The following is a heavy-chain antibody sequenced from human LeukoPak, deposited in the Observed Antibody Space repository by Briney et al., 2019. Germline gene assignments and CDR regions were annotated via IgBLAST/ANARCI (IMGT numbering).Heavy chain of an antibody. J-gene: IGHJ4*02. D-gene: IGHD3-22*01. CDR3: ASHDSSGYSGY. V-gene: IGHV1-69*13. CDR2: IIPIFGTA. CDR1: GGTFSSYA. Sequence: GASVKVSCKASGGTFSSYAISWVRQAPGQGLEWMGGIIPIFGTANYAQKFQGRVTITADESTSTAYMELSSLRSEDTAVYYCASHDSSGYSGYWGQGTLVTVSS.